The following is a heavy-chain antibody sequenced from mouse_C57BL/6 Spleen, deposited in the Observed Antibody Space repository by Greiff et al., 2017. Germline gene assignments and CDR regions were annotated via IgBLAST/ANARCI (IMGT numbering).Heavy chain of an antibody. CDR1: GFTFSDYY. D-gene: IGHD4-1*01. V-gene: IGHV5-16*01. CDR3: ARVLVYFDV. CDR2: INYDGSST. Sequence: EVMLVESEGGLVQPGSSMKLSCTASGFTFSDYYMAWVRQVPEKGLEWVANINYDGSSTYYLDSLKSRFIISRDNAKNILYLQMSSLKSEDTATYYCARVLVYFDVWGTGTTVTVSS. J-gene: IGHJ1*03.